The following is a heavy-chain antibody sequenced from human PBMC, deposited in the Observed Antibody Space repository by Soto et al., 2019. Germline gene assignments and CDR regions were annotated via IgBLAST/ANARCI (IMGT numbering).Heavy chain of an antibody. J-gene: IGHJ4*02. D-gene: IGHD1-7*01. Sequence: GSLRLSCAASGFTFSSYGMHWVRQAPGKGLEWVAVISYDGSNKYYADSVKGRFTISRDNSKNTLYLQMNSLRAEDTAVYYCAKDLESARQTTDYWGQGTLVTVSS. CDR3: AKDLESARQTTDY. V-gene: IGHV3-30*18. CDR2: ISYDGSNK. CDR1: GFTFSSYG.